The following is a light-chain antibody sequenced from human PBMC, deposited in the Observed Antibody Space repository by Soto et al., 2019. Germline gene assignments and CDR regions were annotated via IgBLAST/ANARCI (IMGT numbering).Light chain of an antibody. Sequence: SYELTQPPSVSVSPGQTARITCSGDALPKQYTYWYQQKPGQAPVVVMYKDRERPSGIPERFSASSSGTTVTLTISGVQAEDDADYYCQSADSSGSYVVFGGGTKVTVL. J-gene: IGLJ2*01. CDR1: ALPKQY. V-gene: IGLV3-25*03. CDR2: KDR. CDR3: QSADSSGSYVV.